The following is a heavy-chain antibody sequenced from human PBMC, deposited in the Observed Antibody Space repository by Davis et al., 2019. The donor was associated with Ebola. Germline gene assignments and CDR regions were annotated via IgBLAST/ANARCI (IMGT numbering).Heavy chain of an antibody. D-gene: IGHD2-15*01. CDR2: ISGSGGST. J-gene: IGHJ6*04. CDR3: ARLSLPAARAVDV. V-gene: IGHV3-23*01. Sequence: PGGSLRLSCAAPGFTFSSYAMSWVRQAPGKGLEWVSAISGSGGSTYYADSLKGHFTISRDNSKNTLYLQMNSLRAEDTALYYCARLSLPAARAVDVWGKGTTVIVSS. CDR1: GFTFSSYA.